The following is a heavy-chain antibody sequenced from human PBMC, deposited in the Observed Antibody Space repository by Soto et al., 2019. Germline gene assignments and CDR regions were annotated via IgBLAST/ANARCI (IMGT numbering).Heavy chain of an antibody. CDR1: GYTFISYG. CDR3: ARRPPFSYGNYVTYYFDS. Sequence: QVQLVQSGAEVKKPGASVKVSCKASGYTFISYGISWVRQAPGQGLERMGWVSADSGNTNYAQKLQGRVTMTTDTSTSTAYMELRSLKSDDTAMYYCARRPPFSYGNYVTYYFDSWGQGTLVTVSS. CDR2: VSADSGNT. V-gene: IGHV1-18*01. J-gene: IGHJ4*02. D-gene: IGHD3-16*01.